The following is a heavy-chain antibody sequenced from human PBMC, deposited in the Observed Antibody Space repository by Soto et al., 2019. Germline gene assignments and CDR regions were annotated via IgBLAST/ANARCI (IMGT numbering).Heavy chain of an antibody. CDR2: IWSDGGNK. CDR3: ASRSPALDY. J-gene: IGHJ4*02. Sequence: QVQLVESGGGVVQPGRSLRLSCAASGFPFSTYGMHWVRQAPGKGLEWVAVIWSDGGNKYYADSVKGRLTISRDNSKKMLYLQMNSLRAEDTAVYYCASRSPALDYWGQGTLVTVSS. D-gene: IGHD2-2*01. V-gene: IGHV3-33*01. CDR1: GFPFSTYG.